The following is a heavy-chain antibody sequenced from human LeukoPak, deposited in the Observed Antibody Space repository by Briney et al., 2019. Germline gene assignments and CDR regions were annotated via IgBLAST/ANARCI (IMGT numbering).Heavy chain of an antibody. CDR1: GYSISSGYY. Sequence: SETLSLTCAVSGYSISSGYYWGWIRQPPGKGLEWIGSIYHSGSTYYNPSLKSRVTISVDTSKNHFSLKLNSVTAADTAVYYCARGAYSSGFDWGQGTLVTVSS. V-gene: IGHV4-38-2*01. J-gene: IGHJ4*02. CDR3: ARGAYSSGFD. CDR2: IYHSGST. D-gene: IGHD3-22*01.